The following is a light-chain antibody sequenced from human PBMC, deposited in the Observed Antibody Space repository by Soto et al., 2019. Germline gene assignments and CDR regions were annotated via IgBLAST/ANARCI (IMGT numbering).Light chain of an antibody. V-gene: IGLV6-57*04. CDR3: QALDSSNLVV. J-gene: IGLJ2*01. Sequence: NFMLTQPHSVSESPGKTVTISCTRSSGSIASNYVQWYQQRPGSAPTTVIYEDNQRPSGVPDRFSGSIDSSSNSASLTISGLKAEDDSDDYCQALDSSNLVVFGGGTKLTV. CDR2: EDN. CDR1: SGSIASNY.